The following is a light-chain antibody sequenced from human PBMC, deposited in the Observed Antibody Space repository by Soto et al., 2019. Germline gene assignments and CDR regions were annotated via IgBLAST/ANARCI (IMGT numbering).Light chain of an antibody. CDR1: QDIRNT. Sequence: AIQMTQSPSSLSASVGDRVTISCRASQDIRNTLALYQQKPGEAPKLLIFAASNLQSGVPSRFSGSGSVTDFTLAITGLQPEDFATYYCLQYYNFSWTFGQGTKVDIK. J-gene: IGKJ1*01. CDR3: LQYYNFSWT. V-gene: IGKV1-6*01. CDR2: AAS.